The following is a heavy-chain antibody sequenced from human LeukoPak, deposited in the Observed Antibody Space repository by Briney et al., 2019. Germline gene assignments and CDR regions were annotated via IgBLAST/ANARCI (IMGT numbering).Heavy chain of an antibody. J-gene: IGHJ4*02. CDR2: INPNSGGT. V-gene: IGHV1-2*02. D-gene: IGHD2-2*01. Sequence: GASVKVSCKASGYTFTGYYMHWVRQAPGQGLEWMGWINPNSGGTNYAQKFQGRFTMTRDTSISTAYMELSRLRSDDTAVYYCARDDVVVPAAINHFDYWGQGTLVTVSS. CDR3: ARDDVVVPAAINHFDY. CDR1: GYTFTGYY.